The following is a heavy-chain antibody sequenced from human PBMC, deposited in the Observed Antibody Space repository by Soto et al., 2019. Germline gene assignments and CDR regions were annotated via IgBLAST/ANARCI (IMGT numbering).Heavy chain of an antibody. CDR2: ISAHNGNT. Sequence: QVHLVQSGAEVKKPGASVQVSCQGSGYAFTTYVITWVRQAPGQGLEWMGWISAHNGNTTYAQKLQGSVTVTRDTSTSTAYMELRSLRSDDKAVYYCTRRVYWDYWGQGALVTVSS. CDR1: GYAFTTYV. CDR3: TRRVYWDY. J-gene: IGHJ4*02. V-gene: IGHV1-18*01. D-gene: IGHD2-8*02.